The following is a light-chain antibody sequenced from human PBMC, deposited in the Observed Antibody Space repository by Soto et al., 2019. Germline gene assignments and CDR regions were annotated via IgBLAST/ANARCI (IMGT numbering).Light chain of an antibody. Sequence: EIVLTQSPGTLSLSPEERATLSCRASQTVSNNYLAWYQQKPGQAPRLLIYGASSRATGIPDRFRGSGSGTDFTLTISRLEPEDFAVYFCQQYGSSWWTFGQGTKVEIK. CDR2: GAS. CDR3: QQYGSSWWT. CDR1: QTVSNNY. V-gene: IGKV3-20*01. J-gene: IGKJ1*01.